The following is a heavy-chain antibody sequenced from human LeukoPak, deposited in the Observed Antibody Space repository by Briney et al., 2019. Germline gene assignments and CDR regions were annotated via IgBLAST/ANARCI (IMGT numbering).Heavy chain of an antibody. CDR3: ARDLKSGYNYVAYFEY. CDR1: GFTFTTYW. D-gene: IGHD5-24*01. Sequence: GGSLRLSCAAPGFTFTTYWMSWVRQAPGKGLEWVAVILYDGNFKYYADSVKGRFSVSRDNSKNTLDLHMNSLRPEDTAVYYCARDLKSGYNYVAYFEYWGQGTLVTVSS. CDR2: ILYDGNFK. J-gene: IGHJ4*02. V-gene: IGHV3-30*03.